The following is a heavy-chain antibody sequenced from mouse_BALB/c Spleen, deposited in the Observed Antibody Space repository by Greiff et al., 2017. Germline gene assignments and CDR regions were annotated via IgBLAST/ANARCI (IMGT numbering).Heavy chain of an antibody. CDR3: ARGAGYYYAMDY. V-gene: IGHV5-6-5*01. J-gene: IGHJ4*01. CDR1: GFTFSSYA. CDR2: ISSGGST. Sequence: EVQLVESGGGLVKPGGSLKLSCAASGFTFSSYAMSWVRQTPEKRLEWVASISSGGSTYYPDSVKGRFTISRDNARNILYLQMSSLRSEDTAMYYCARGAGYYYAMDYWGQGTSVTVSS.